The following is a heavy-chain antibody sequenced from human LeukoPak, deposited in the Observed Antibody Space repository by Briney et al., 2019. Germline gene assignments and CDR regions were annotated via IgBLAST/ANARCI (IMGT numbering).Heavy chain of an antibody. CDR3: ARDGREGVRYFDY. CDR2: ISGSGGST. J-gene: IGHJ4*02. D-gene: IGHD1-26*01. V-gene: IGHV3-23*01. Sequence: GGSLRLSCAASGFTFSSYAMSWVRQAPGKGLEWVSAISGSGGSTYYADSVKGRFTISRDNSKNTLYLQMNSLRAEDTAVYYCARDGREGVRYFDYWGQGTLVTVSS. CDR1: GFTFSSYA.